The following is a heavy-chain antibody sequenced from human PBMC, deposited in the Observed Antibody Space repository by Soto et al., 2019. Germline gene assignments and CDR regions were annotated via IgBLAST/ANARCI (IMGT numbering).Heavy chain of an antibody. CDR1: GGTFSSYA. CDR3: ARGPIFGVVIVHFDY. J-gene: IGHJ4*02. Sequence: SVKVCCKASGGTFSSYAISWVRQAPGQGLEWMGGIIPIFGTANYAQKFQGRVTITADESTSTAYMELSSLRSEDTAVYYCARGPIFGVVIVHFDYWGQGTLVTVSS. D-gene: IGHD3-3*01. CDR2: IIPIFGTA. V-gene: IGHV1-69*13.